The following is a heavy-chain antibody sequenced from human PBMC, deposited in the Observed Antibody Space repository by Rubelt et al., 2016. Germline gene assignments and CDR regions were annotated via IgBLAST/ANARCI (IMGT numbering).Heavy chain of an antibody. V-gene: IGHV4-39*01. D-gene: IGHD4-17*01. CDR1: GFSLSTSGVG. J-gene: IGHJ4*02. CDR3: ARQYGDSYYFDY. CDR2: IYYSGST. Sequence: KESGPTLVKPTQTLTLTCTFSGFSLSTSGVGVGWIRQPPGKGLEWIGSIYYSGSTYYNPSLTSRVTISVDTSKNQCSLKLSSVTAADTAVYYCARQYGDSYYFDYWGQGTLVTVSS.